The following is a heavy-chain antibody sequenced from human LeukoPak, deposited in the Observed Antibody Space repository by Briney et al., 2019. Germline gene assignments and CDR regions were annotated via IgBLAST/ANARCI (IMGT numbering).Heavy chain of an antibody. CDR3: AKDDIPANGLYDAFDV. CDR1: GFTFSTYA. Sequence: PGGSLRLSCAASGFTFSTYAMSWVRQAPGKGLEWVSAISGSGGNTYYADSVKGRFTISRDNSKNTLYLQMNSLRAEDTAVYFCAKDDIPANGLYDAFDVWGQGTKVTVSA. D-gene: IGHD3/OR15-3a*01. J-gene: IGHJ3*01. V-gene: IGHV3-23*01. CDR2: ISGSGGNT.